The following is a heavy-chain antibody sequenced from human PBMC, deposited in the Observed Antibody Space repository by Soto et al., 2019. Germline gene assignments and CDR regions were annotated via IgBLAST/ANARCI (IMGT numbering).Heavy chain of an antibody. J-gene: IGHJ4*02. CDR2: IIPIFGTA. D-gene: IGHD3-22*01. CDR3: ARGGDYYDSSVPY. Sequence: AVKVSCKASGGTFSSYAISWVRQAPGQGLEWMGGIIPIFGTANYAQKFQGRVTITADKSTSTAYMELSSLRSEDTAVYYCARGGDYYDSSVPYWGQGTLVTVSS. V-gene: IGHV1-69*06. CDR1: GGTFSSYA.